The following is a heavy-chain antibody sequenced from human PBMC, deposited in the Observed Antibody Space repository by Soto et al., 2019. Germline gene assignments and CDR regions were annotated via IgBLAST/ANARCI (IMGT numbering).Heavy chain of an antibody. D-gene: IGHD3-22*01. V-gene: IGHV3-30*03. CDR2: ISYDGSNK. CDR1: GFTFSTYG. J-gene: IGHJ4*02. Sequence: GGSLRLSCAAYGFTFSTYGMHWVRQAPGKGLEWVAGISYDGSNKHYADSVKGRLTISRDNSKNSLYLQMSSLRDEDTAVYYCAIDTCYYYSTGYYGFDDWGQGTLVTVSS. CDR3: AIDTCYYYSTGYYGFDD.